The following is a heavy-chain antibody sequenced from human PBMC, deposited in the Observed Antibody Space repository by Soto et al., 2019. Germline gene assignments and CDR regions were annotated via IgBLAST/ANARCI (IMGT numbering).Heavy chain of an antibody. J-gene: IGHJ4*02. CDR2: INHSGST. V-gene: IGHV4-34*01. Sequence: SETLSLTCAVYGGSFSGYYWSWIRQPPGKGLEWIGEINHSGSTNYNPSLKSRVTISVDTSKNQFSLKLSSVTAADTAVYYCARGGLGYCSGGSCYRPPFDYWGQGTLVTVSS. D-gene: IGHD2-15*01. CDR1: GGSFSGYY. CDR3: ARGGLGYCSGGSCYRPPFDY.